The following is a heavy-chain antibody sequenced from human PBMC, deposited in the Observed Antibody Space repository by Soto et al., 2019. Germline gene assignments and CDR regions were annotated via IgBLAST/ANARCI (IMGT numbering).Heavy chain of an antibody. D-gene: IGHD6-19*01. Sequence: KTSETLSLTCTVSGDSYSISTYSWSWIRQPPGKGLEWVGFIYQSGVTSYNPSLKSRVTISLDRSNNQCSLKLRSVTAADTAVYFCAGMPYTSGLRFDPWGQGTLVTVSS. V-gene: IGHV4-30-2*01. CDR3: AGMPYTSGLRFDP. CDR2: IYQSGVT. J-gene: IGHJ5*02. CDR1: GDSYSISTYS.